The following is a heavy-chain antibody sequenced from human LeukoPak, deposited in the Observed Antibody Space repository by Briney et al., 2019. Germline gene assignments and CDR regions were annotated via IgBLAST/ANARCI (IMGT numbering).Heavy chain of an antibody. D-gene: IGHD5-18*01. CDR2: FDPEDGET. CDR3: ARDLGDVDTAMGYFDY. CDR1: GYTLTELS. V-gene: IGHV1-24*01. J-gene: IGHJ4*02. Sequence: ASVKVSCKVSGYTLTELSMHWVRQAPGKGLEWMGGFDPEDGETIYAQKFQGRVTMTADTSTDTAYMELSSLRSEDTAVYYCARDLGDVDTAMGYFDYWGQGTLVTVSS.